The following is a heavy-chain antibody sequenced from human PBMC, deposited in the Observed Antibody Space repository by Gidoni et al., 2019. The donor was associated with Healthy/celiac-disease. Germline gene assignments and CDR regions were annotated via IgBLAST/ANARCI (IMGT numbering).Heavy chain of an antibody. CDR3: ARDRGRSSGWYFSGAFDI. D-gene: IGHD6-19*01. J-gene: IGHJ3*02. CDR1: GYTFTSYA. V-gene: IGHV1-3*01. CDR2: INAGNGNT. Sequence: QVQLVQSGAEVKKPGASVKVSCKASGYTFTSYAMHWVRQAPGQRLEWMGWINAGNGNTKYSQKFQGRVTITRDTSASTAYMELSSLRSEDTAVYYCARDRGRSSGWYFSGAFDIWGQGTMVTVSS.